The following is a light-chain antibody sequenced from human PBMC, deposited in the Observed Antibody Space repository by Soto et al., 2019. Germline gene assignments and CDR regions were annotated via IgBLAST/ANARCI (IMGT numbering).Light chain of an antibody. V-gene: IGLV2-14*01. CDR1: SSDIGAYDY. CDR3: AAWDDSLDVLYV. J-gene: IGLJ1*01. CDR2: EVN. Sequence: QSALTQPASLSGSPGQSITISCTGTSSDIGAYDYVSWFQQHPGKAPKLMISEVNNRPSGVSNRFSGSKSGNTAYLTISGLQSEDESDYYCAAWDDSLDVLYVFGTGTKVTVL.